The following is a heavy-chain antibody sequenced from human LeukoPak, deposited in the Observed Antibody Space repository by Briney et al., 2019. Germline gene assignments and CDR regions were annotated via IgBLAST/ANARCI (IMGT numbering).Heavy chain of an antibody. Sequence: GGSLRLSCAASGFTFSSYWMHWVRQAPGKGLVWVSRINSDGSSTSYADSVKGRFTISRDNAKNTLYLQMNSPRAEDTAVYYCARAGARYFDWSYDYWGQGTLVTVSS. J-gene: IGHJ4*02. CDR1: GFTFSSYW. V-gene: IGHV3-74*01. D-gene: IGHD3-9*01. CDR3: ARAGARYFDWSYDY. CDR2: INSDGSST.